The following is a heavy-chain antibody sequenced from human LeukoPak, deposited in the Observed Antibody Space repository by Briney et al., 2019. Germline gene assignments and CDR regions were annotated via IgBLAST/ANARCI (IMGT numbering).Heavy chain of an antibody. CDR2: TSYDGTNE. CDR3: ARGGAYNSISYY. J-gene: IGHJ4*02. D-gene: IGHD5-24*01. CDR1: GFIFNNYA. Sequence: GGSLRLSCAGSGFIFNNYAMHWVRQAPGKGLEWVAVTSYDGTNEYYADSVKGRFTISRDNSKNTLYLQMNSLRAEDTAVYYCARGGAYNSISYYWGQGTLVTVSS. V-gene: IGHV3-30-3*01.